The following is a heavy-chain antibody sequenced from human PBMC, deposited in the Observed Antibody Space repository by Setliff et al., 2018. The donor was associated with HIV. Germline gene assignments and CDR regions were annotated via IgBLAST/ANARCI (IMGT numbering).Heavy chain of an antibody. D-gene: IGHD6-13*01. CDR3: ARPYSSRWDFDY. V-gene: IGHV1-46*01. CDR2: INPGGGST. Sequence: ASVKVSCKASGYTFTSYYMHWVRQAHGQGLEWLGIINPGGGSTSYAQKFQGRVTMTSDTSQSTVYMELSSPKSEDTAVYYCARPYSSRWDFDYWGQGTLVTVSS. CDR1: GYTFTSYY. J-gene: IGHJ4*02.